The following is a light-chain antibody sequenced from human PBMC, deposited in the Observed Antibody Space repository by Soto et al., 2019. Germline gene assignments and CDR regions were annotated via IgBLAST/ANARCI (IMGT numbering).Light chain of an antibody. V-gene: IGKV3D-15*01. Sequence: EIVMTQSPCTLSVSTEEGATLSCRASQSVDRNLAWYQQKPGQAPRLLIYGASTRPTGIPDRFSGSGSGTEFSLTISSLQSEDFAAYYCQQYDSWPLTFGGGTKVDIK. CDR1: QSVDRN. J-gene: IGKJ4*01. CDR3: QQYDSWPLT. CDR2: GAS.